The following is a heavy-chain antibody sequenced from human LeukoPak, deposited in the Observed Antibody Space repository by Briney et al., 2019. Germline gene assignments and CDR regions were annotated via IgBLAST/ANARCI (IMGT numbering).Heavy chain of an antibody. V-gene: IGHV4-39*01. CDR1: GGSVSSATYY. J-gene: IGHJ4*02. Sequence: SETLSLTCTASGGSVSSATYYWAWIRQPPGKGLEWIGSIYYSGSTYYNPSLKSPVTISVDTSKNQFSLKLSSVTAADTAVYHCARHGHHGNYDFWGQGTLVTVSS. CDR2: IYYSGST. CDR3: ARHGHHGNYDF. D-gene: IGHD4-11*01.